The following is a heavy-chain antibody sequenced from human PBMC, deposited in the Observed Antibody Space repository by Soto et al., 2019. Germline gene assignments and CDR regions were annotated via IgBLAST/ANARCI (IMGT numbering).Heavy chain of an antibody. CDR3: ARESGDNWADEAC. J-gene: IGHJ4*02. CDR1: GGSISPYS. CDR2: VYSSGTT. D-gene: IGHD1-20*01. V-gene: IGHV4-4*07. Sequence: PSETLSLTCSFSGGSISPYSCSWIRQPAGKGLEWIGRVYSSGTTQYNPSLRSRVTMSLDTSTNQFSLNLNSVTAADTAVYYCARESGDNWADEACWGQGTLVTVSS.